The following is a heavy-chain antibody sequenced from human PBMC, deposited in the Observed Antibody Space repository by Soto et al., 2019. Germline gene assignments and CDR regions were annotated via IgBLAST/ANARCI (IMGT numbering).Heavy chain of an antibody. J-gene: IGHJ6*03. CDR3: AGGRSIAAAGTYYYYYYYMDV. Sequence: QVQLQQWGAGLLKPSETLSLTCAVYGGSFSGYYWSWIRQPPGQGLEWIGEINHSGSTNYNPSLKNRVNISVDTSKNQFSLTLSSATAAATAVYYCAGGRSIAAAGTYYYYYYYMDVWGKGTTVTVSS. CDR1: GGSFSGYY. D-gene: IGHD6-13*01. V-gene: IGHV4-34*01. CDR2: INHSGST.